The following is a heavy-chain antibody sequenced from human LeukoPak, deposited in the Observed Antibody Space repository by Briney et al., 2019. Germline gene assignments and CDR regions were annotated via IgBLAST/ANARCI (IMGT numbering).Heavy chain of an antibody. V-gene: IGHV3-7*01. CDR3: ARIPGIAVAGFDY. D-gene: IGHD6-19*01. CDR2: IKQGGSEK. Sequence: PGGSLRLSCAASGFTFSSYWISWVRQAPGKGLDWVANIKQGGSEKYYVDSVKGRFTIPRDNAKNSLYLQMNSLRAEDTAVYYCARIPGIAVAGFDYWGQGTLVTVSS. J-gene: IGHJ4*02. CDR1: GFTFSSYW.